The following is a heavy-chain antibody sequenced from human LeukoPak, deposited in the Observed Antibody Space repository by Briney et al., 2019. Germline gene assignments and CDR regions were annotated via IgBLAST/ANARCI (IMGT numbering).Heavy chain of an antibody. CDR1: GFTFSTSA. V-gene: IGHV3-21*01. CDR3: ARDPTHYLRYGYFDY. J-gene: IGHJ4*02. Sequence: GGSLRLSCTTSGFTFSTSAMIWVRQAPGKGREWVSSINNVGSHIYYADSVRGRFIISRDNAKNSFFLQMSNLRAEDTAVYYCARDPTHYLRYGYFDYWGQGILVTVSS. D-gene: IGHD3-9*01. CDR2: INNVGSHI.